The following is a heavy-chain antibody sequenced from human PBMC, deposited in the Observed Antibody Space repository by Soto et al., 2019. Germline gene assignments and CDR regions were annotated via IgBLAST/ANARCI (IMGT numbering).Heavy chain of an antibody. D-gene: IGHD6-6*01. J-gene: IGHJ6*02. Sequence: HVQLVQSGAEVKRPGASVKVSCKASGYTFASYGISWVRQAPGQGREWMGWISVYNGDTYYAKNLNGRDNMTTDTSTSTAYMEVRTLRSDDTAVYYCARDGYSSSSVPLGLTKTYYYDGMDVWGQGTTVTVSS. CDR3: ARDGYSSSSVPLGLTKTYYYDGMDV. CDR1: GYTFASYG. V-gene: IGHV1-18*01. CDR2: ISVYNGDT.